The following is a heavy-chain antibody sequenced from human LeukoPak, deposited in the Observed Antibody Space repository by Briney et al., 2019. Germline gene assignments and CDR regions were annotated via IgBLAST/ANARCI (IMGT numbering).Heavy chain of an antibody. Sequence: SETLSLTCAVYGGSFSGYYWSWIRQPPGKGLEWIGEINHSGSTNYNPSLKSRVTISVDTSKNQFSLKLSSVTAADTAVYYCARGVVVPAVMGGWFDPWGQGTLVTVSS. V-gene: IGHV4-34*01. CDR3: ARGVVVPAVMGGWFDP. CDR2: INHSGST. D-gene: IGHD2-2*01. J-gene: IGHJ5*02. CDR1: GGSFSGYY.